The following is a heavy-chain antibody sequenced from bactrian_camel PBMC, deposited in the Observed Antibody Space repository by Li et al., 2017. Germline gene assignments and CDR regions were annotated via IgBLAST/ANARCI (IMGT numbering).Heavy chain of an antibody. CDR2: INRDRIT. Sequence: VQLVESGGGSVQAGGSLRLSCAASGSTYSIRYWGWFRQAPGKERAGVAAINRDRITDYAESVRGRFTISLNNAKNLVYLQMNSLKPEDTAVYYCVRLLTSSGDVYYTRATFGFWGQGTQVTVS. V-gene: IGHV3S53*01. CDR3: VRLLTSSGDVYYTRATFGF. D-gene: IGHD2*01. CDR1: GSTYSIRY. J-gene: IGHJ6*01.